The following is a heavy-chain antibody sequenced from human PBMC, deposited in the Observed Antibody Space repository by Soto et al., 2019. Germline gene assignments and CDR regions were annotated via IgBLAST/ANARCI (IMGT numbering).Heavy chain of an antibody. J-gene: IGHJ6*03. V-gene: IGHV6-1*01. CDR3: ARVRAYCSSTSCYGGWVYYYYYYYMDV. D-gene: IGHD2-2*01. Sequence: SQTLSLTCAISGDSVSSNSAAWNWIRQSPSRGLEWLGRTYYRSKWYNDYAVSVKSRITINPDTSKNQFSLKLNSVTPEDTAVYYCARVRAYCSSTSCYGGWVYYYYYYYMDVWGKGTTVTVSS. CDR1: GDSVSSNSAA. CDR2: TYYRSKWYN.